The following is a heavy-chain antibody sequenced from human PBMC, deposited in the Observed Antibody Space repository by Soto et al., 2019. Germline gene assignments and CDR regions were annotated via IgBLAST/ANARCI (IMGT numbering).Heavy chain of an antibody. CDR1: GGSFSGCY. CDR3: ARGRTLITGTSLDY. J-gene: IGHJ4*02. CDR2: INHRGST. Sequence: QVQLQQWGAGLLKPSETLSLTCAVYGGSFSGCYWTWIRQPPGKGLEWIGEINHRGSTNYKPSLRSRVTISVDTSKNQLSLKVNSVTAADTAVYYCARGRTLITGTSLDYWGQGTLVTVSS. V-gene: IGHV4-34*01. D-gene: IGHD1-20*01.